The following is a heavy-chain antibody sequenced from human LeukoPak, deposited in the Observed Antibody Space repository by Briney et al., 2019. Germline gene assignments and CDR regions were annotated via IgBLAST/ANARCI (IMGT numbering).Heavy chain of an antibody. J-gene: IGHJ4*02. CDR2: ISSSGSTI. D-gene: IGHD6-13*01. V-gene: IGHV3-48*03. Sequence: TGGSLRLSCAASGFTFSSYEMNWVRQAPGKGLEWVSYISSSGSTIYYADSVKGRFTISRDNAKNSLYLQMNSLRAEDTAVYYRARIGAAAATHFDYWGQGTLVTVSS. CDR1: GFTFSSYE. CDR3: ARIGAAAATHFDY.